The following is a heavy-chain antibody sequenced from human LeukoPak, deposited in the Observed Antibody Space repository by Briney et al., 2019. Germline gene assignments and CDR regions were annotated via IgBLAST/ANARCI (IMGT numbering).Heavy chain of an antibody. V-gene: IGHV1-2*02. J-gene: IGHJ5*02. D-gene: IGHD2-2*02. Sequence: ASVKVSCKASGYTFTGYYMHWVRQAPGQGLEWMGWINPNSGGTNYAQKFQGRVTMTRDTSISTAYMELSRLRSDDTAVYYCARGGYCSSTSCYRRNWFDPWGQGNLVTVSS. CDR3: ARGGYCSSTSCYRRNWFDP. CDR2: INPNSGGT. CDR1: GYTFTGYY.